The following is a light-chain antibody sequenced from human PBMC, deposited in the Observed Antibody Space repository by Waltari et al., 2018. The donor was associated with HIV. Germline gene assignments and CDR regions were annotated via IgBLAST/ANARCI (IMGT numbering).Light chain of an antibody. V-gene: IGLV2-14*03. J-gene: IGLJ1*01. CDR1: ASDIGRYNY. CDR2: DVN. Sequence: QSALSQPASVSPSPGPSVAIPCPGSASDIGRYNYVSWYHQHPDRAPTLILFDVNNRPSGISDRFSGSKSGTTASLTISTVRTDDEADYYCASYTVNSTGVFGTGTKLSVL. CDR3: ASYTVNSTGV.